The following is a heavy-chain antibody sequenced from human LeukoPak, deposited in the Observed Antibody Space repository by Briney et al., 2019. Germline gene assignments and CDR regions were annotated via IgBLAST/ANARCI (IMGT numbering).Heavy chain of an antibody. D-gene: IGHD3-22*01. CDR2: ISGSASSV. V-gene: IGHV3-23*01. J-gene: IGHJ4*02. Sequence: QPGGSLRLSCAASGFTFTAFAMVWVRQAPGKGLEWVSVISGSASSVYYAPSVEGRFTISRDDSKNTLYLQMRSLRAEDTAVYYCANPAYDSSGPFDYWGQGTLVTVSS. CDR3: ANPAYDSSGPFDY. CDR1: GFTFTAFA.